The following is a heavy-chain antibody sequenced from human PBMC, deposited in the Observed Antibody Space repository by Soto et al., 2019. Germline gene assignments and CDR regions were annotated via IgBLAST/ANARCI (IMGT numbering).Heavy chain of an antibody. CDR1: GGSISSGDYY. D-gene: IGHD4-17*01. V-gene: IGHV4-30-4*01. J-gene: IGHJ4*02. CDR3: ARTSNYGDYLT. CDR2: IYYSGST. Sequence: SETLSLTCTVSGGSISSGDYYWSWIRQPPGKGLEWTGYIYYSGSTYYNPSLKSRVTISVDTSKNQFSLKLSSVTAADTAVYYCARTSNYGDYLTWGQGTLVTVSS.